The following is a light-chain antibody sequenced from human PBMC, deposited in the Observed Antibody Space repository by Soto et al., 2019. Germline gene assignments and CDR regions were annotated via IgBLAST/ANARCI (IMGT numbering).Light chain of an antibody. CDR2: WAS. Sequence: DIVMTQSPDSLAVSLGERATINCKSSQSVLYSSNNKNYLAWYQQKPGQPPKLLIYWASTRESGVPDRFSGSGSGTDFTLTISSLQAEDVAVYYCQQYYSPPITFGQGTLLEIK. CDR1: QSVLYSSNNKNY. V-gene: IGKV4-1*01. J-gene: IGKJ5*01. CDR3: QQYYSPPIT.